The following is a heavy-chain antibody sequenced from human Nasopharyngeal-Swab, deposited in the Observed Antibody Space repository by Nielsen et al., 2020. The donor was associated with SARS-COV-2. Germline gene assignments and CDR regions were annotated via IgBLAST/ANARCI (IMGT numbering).Heavy chain of an antibody. J-gene: IGHJ4*02. CDR1: GFNFRNFA. Sequence: GESLKISCAASGFNFRNFAMSWVRQAPGKGLEWVSGISNGGGTTHNADSVRGRFTISRDNSKNTLYLQMNSLRAEDTATYYCAKVFTAATGSYFDFWGQGTLVTVSS. V-gene: IGHV3-23*01. CDR2: ISNGGGTT. D-gene: IGHD6-13*01. CDR3: AKVFTAATGSYFDF.